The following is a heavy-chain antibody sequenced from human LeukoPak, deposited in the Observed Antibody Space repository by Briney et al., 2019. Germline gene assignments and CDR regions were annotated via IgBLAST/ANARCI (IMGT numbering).Heavy chain of an antibody. CDR1: GGSISSYY. V-gene: IGHV4-4*09. CDR2: IYTSGST. D-gene: IGHD1-26*01. J-gene: IGHJ6*03. Sequence: SETLSLTCTVSGGSISSYYWSWLRQPPGKGLEWIGYIYTSGSTNYNPSLKSRVTISVDTSKNQFSPKLSSVTAADTAVYYCARHWELLEGDYYYYYMDVWAKGPRSPSP. CDR3: ARHWELLEGDYYYYYMDV.